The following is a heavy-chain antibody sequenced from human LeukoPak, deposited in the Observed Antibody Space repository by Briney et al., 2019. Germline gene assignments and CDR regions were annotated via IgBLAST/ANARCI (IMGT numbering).Heavy chain of an antibody. Sequence: ASVKVSCKASGYTFTGYYMHWVRQAPGQGLEWMGWINPNSGGTNYAQKFQGRVTMTRDTSISTAYMELSRLTSDDTAVYYCARDKQLDWAHYFYYYMDVWGKETTVTVSS. CDR1: GYTFTGYY. CDR3: ARDKQLDWAHYFYYYMDV. CDR2: INPNSGGT. V-gene: IGHV1-2*02. J-gene: IGHJ6*03. D-gene: IGHD1-1*01.